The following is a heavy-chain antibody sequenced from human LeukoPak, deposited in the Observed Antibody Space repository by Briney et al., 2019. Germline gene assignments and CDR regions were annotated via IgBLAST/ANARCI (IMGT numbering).Heavy chain of an antibody. J-gene: IGHJ5*02. CDR1: GYTFTSYG. Sequence: ASVKVSCKASGYTFTSYGISWVRQAPGQGLEWMGKITPVINTANYAQTFQGRVSIYADKSTTTVYMDLSGLRPDDTAVYYCARVNLRGSNYNWFDPWGQGTLVTVAS. CDR3: ARVNLRGSNYNWFDP. V-gene: IGHV1-18*01. CDR2: ITPVINTA. D-gene: IGHD1-26*01.